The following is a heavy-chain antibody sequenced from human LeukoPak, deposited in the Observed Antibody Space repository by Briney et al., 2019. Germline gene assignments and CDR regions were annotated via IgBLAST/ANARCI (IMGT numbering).Heavy chain of an antibody. V-gene: IGHV4-59*01. CDR1: GGSISSYY. D-gene: IGHD3-3*01. J-gene: IGHJ6*03. CDR2: IYYSGST. CDR3: ARGLEWSDFWSGYRYYYYYMDV. Sequence: PSETLSLTCTVSGGSISSYYWSWIRQPPGKGLEWIGYIYYSGSTNYNPSLKSRVTISVDTSKNQFSLKLSSVTAADTAVYYCARGLEWSDFWSGYRYYYYYMDVWGKGTTVTVSS.